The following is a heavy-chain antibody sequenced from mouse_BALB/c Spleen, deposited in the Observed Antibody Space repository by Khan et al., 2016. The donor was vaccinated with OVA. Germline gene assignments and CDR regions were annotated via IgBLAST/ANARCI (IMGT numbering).Heavy chain of an antibody. D-gene: IGHD1-1*01. J-gene: IGHJ2*01. CDR3: ATSYFYGYYFDY. V-gene: IGHV5-17*02. CDR1: GFTFTSYG. Sequence: EVGLVESGGGLVQSGGSRKLSCAASGFTFTSYGMHWIRQAPEKGLEWVAYISSDSNTIYYADTVKGRFTISRDNPKNTLFLQMTSLRSGDTAMYFCATSYFYGYYFDYWGQGTTLTVSS. CDR2: ISSDSNTI.